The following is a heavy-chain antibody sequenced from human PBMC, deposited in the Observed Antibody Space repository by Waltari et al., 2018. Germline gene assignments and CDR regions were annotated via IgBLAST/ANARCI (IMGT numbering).Heavy chain of an antibody. CDR1: GYTFPSYD. J-gene: IGHJ6*02. CDR2: MNPNSGNT. Sequence: QVQLVQSGAEVKKPGASVKVSCKASGYTFPSYDINWVRPATGQGLEWMGWMNPNSGNTGYAQKFQGRVTMTRNTSISTAYMELSSLRSEDTAVYYCAREPVVPVYYYGMDVWGQGTTVTVSS. D-gene: IGHD2-2*01. CDR3: AREPVVPVYYYGMDV. V-gene: IGHV1-8*01.